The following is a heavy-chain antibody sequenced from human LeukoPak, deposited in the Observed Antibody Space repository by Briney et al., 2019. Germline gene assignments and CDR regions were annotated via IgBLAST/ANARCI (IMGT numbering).Heavy chain of an antibody. V-gene: IGHV3-15*01. D-gene: IGHD3-22*01. CDR1: GFTFGNAW. CDR2: IKSKTEGGTT. CDR3: TTYYYDSSGYPRDYYYYMDV. J-gene: IGHJ6*03. Sequence: GGSLRLSCAASGFTFGNAWMSWVRQAPGKGLEWVGRIKSKTEGGTTDYAAPVKGRFTISRDDSKNTLYLQMNSLKTEDTAVYYCTTYYYDSSGYPRDYYYYMDVWGKGTTVTVSS.